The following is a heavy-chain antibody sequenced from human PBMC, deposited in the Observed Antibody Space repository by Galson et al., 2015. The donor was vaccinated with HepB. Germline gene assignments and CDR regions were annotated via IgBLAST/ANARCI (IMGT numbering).Heavy chain of an antibody. D-gene: IGHD6-19*01. CDR3: AKDKPWLSYYYYGIDV. J-gene: IGHJ6*02. CDR2: ISYDGSNK. Sequence: SLRLSCAASGFTFSSYGMHWVRQAPGKGLEWVAVISYDGSNKYYADSVKGRFTISRDNSKNTLYLQMNSLRAEYTAVYYCAKDKPWLSYYYYGIDVWGQGTTVTVSS. CDR1: GFTFSSYG. V-gene: IGHV3-30*18.